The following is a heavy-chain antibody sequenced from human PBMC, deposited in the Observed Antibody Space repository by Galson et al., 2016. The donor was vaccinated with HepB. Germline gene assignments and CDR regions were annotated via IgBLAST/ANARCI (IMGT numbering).Heavy chain of an antibody. J-gene: IGHJ4*02. CDR3: ASQQLWPSFDY. D-gene: IGHD5-18*01. Sequence: SLGLSCAASGFTFSSYVMSWVRQAPGQGLEWVSGNVGSGGTTYYAESVQGRFIVSRDNSKNILHLQMDSLRVEDTAIYYCASQQLWPSFDYWGQGILVTVSS. V-gene: IGHV3-23*01. CDR1: GFTFSSYV. CDR2: NVGSGGTT.